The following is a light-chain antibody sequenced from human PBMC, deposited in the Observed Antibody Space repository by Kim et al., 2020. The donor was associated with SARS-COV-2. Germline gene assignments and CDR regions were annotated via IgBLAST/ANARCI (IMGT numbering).Light chain of an antibody. J-gene: IGKJ5*01. Sequence: ASVGDRVIITCRASQSISSWLAWYQQRAGKSPKFLFYGASSLESGVPSRFSGSGSRTDFTLTISSLQPDDFATYYCQQYNSYPITFGHGTRLEIK. CDR1: QSISSW. CDR2: GAS. CDR3: QQYNSYPIT. V-gene: IGKV1-5*01.